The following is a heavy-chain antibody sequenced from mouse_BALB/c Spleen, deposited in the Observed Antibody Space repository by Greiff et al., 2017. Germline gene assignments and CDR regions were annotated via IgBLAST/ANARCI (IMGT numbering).Heavy chain of an antibody. CDR2: IRSKSNNYAT. CDR1: GFTFNTYA. CDR3: VRHDGYIYAMDY. V-gene: IGHV10-1*02. Sequence: GGGLVQPKGSLKLSCAASGFTFNTYAMNWVRQAPGKGLEWVARIRSKSNNYATYYADSVKDRFTISRDDSQSMLYLQMNNLKTEDTAMYYCVRHDGYIYAMDYWGQGTSVTVSS. J-gene: IGHJ4*01. D-gene: IGHD2-3*01.